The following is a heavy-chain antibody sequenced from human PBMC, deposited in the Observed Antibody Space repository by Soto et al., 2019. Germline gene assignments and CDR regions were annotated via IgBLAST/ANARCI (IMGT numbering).Heavy chain of an antibody. J-gene: IGHJ6*02. CDR3: ARIRLWVNYYYYGMDV. V-gene: IGHV3-21*01. CDR2: ISSSSSYI. CDR1: GFTFSSYS. Sequence: PGGSLRLSCAASGFTFSSYSMNWVRQAPGKGLEWVSSISSSSSYIYYADSVKGRFTISRDNAKNSLYLQMNSLRAEDTAVYYCARIRLWVNYYYYGMDVWGQGTTVTVSS. D-gene: IGHD3-16*01.